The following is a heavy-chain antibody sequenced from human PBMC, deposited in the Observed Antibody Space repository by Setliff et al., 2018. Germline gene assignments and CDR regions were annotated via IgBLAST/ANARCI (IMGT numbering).Heavy chain of an antibody. V-gene: IGHV3-20*04. CDR2: INWDGRSK. D-gene: IGHD3-22*01. CDR3: ARGGYYYDSSGYYQASYYYYYGMDV. CDR1: GFTFDKHG. J-gene: IGHJ6*02. Sequence: PGGSLRLSCAASGFTFDKHGMNWVRQAPGKGLEWVSTINWDGRSKGYADSVKGRFTISRDNARNSLYLQMNSLRVEDTAFYYCARGGYYYDSSGYYQASYYYYYGMDVWGQGTTVTVSS.